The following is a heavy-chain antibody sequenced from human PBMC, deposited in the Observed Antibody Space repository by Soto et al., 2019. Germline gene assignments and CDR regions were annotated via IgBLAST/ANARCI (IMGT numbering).Heavy chain of an antibody. CDR3: AISQLTISPFDD. D-gene: IGHD1-1*01. J-gene: IGHJ4*02. V-gene: IGHV4-59*01. CDR2: IYNFGST. Sequence: SETLSLTCAVGGGSIGSYYWSWIRQPPGTGLEWIGYIYNFGSTNYNPSLKSRVTISRDTSNKQFSLKLRSVTAADTAVYYCAISQLTISPFDDWGQGTVVTLSS. CDR1: GGSIGSYY.